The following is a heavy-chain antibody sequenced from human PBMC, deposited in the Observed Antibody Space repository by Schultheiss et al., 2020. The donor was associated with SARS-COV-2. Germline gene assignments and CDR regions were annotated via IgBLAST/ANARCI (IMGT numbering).Heavy chain of an antibody. CDR2: ISAYNGNT. Sequence: ASVKVSCKASGYTFTSYGISWVRQAPGQGLEWMGWISAYNGNTNYAQKLQGRVTMTTDTSTSTAYMELSSLRSEDTAVYYCARAIAARFGHRYYYGMDVWGQGATVTVSS. CDR1: GYTFTSYG. V-gene: IGHV1-18*01. CDR3: ARAIAARFGHRYYYGMDV. J-gene: IGHJ6*02. D-gene: IGHD6-6*01.